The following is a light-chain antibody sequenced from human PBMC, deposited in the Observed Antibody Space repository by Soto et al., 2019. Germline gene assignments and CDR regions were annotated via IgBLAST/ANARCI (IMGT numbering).Light chain of an antibody. Sequence: VVLTQSPATLSLSPWERATLSCRASQSVSRRLAWYQQKPGQAPRLLISGASSRATGIPDRFSGSGSGTDFTLTISRLEPEDFALYYCQQYVTSAITFGQGTRLEIK. CDR3: QQYVTSAIT. V-gene: IGKV3-20*01. CDR1: QSVSRR. J-gene: IGKJ5*01. CDR2: GAS.